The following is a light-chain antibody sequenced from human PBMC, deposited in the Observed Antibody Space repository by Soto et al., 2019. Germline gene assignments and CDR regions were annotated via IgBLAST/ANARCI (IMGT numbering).Light chain of an antibody. CDR1: QSVSSSY. J-gene: IGKJ2*01. Sequence: EIVLTQSPATLSLSPGERATLSCGASQSVSSSYLAWYQQKPGLAPRLLICDASSRATGIPDRFSRSGSGTDFTLTISRLEPEDFAVYYCQQYGNSPYTFGQGTKLEIK. V-gene: IGKV3D-20*01. CDR2: DAS. CDR3: QQYGNSPYT.